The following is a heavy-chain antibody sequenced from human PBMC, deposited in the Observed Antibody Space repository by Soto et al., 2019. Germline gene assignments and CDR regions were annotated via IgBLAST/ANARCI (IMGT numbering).Heavy chain of an antibody. CDR2: IYTSGST. V-gene: IGHV4-4*07. Sequence: QVQMQESGPGLVKPSETLSLSCTVSGGSISSYYWSWIRQPAGKGLKWIGRIYTSGSTNYNPSLKSRVTMSVDTSKNQFSLKLSSVTAADTAVYYCARGGQGYCGGDCYSDYWGQRTLVTVSS. J-gene: IGHJ4*02. D-gene: IGHD2-21*02. CDR3: ARGGQGYCGGDCYSDY. CDR1: GGSISSYY.